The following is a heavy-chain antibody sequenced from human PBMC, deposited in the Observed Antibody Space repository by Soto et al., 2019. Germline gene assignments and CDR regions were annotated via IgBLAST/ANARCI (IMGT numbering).Heavy chain of an antibody. CDR3: AREAKPGGYTPPGTSGCAS. CDR1: GGTFSTYA. D-gene: IGHD5-12*01. V-gene: IGHV1-69*12. J-gene: IGHJ5*02. Sequence: QVHLVQAGAEVKKPGSSVKVSCKASGGTFSTYAISWVRQAPGQGLEWMGGIIPIYGTANYAQKFQGRLRMTAHESTSTGYMELSSLRSDDTAVYYCAREAKPGGYTPPGTSGCASWGQGSLVTVSS. CDR2: IIPIYGTA.